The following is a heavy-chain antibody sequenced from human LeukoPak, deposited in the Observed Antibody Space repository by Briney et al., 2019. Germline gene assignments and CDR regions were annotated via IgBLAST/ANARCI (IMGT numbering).Heavy chain of an antibody. CDR2: INPTGGST. V-gene: IGHV1-46*01. J-gene: IGHJ5*02. D-gene: IGHD1-26*01. Sequence: GASVKVSCKASGYTFTRYYIHWVRQAPGQGLEWMGIINPTGGSTNYAQKFQGRVTMTRDTSTSTVYMELSSLRSDDTAVYYCARADFSGSYYVGWFDPWGQGTLVTVSS. CDR3: ARADFSGSYYVGWFDP. CDR1: GYTFTRYY.